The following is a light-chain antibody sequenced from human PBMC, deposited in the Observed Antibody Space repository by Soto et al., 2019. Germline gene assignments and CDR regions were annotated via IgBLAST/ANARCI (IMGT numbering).Light chain of an antibody. CDR3: QQYNNWPWT. CDR1: QSVSSN. Sequence: VMPQSPATLSVSPGERVTLSCRASQSVSSNLAWYQQKPGQAPRLLIYGASTRATGIPARFSGSGSGTEFTLTISSLQSEDFAVYYCQQYNNWPWTFGQGTKVDIK. CDR2: GAS. V-gene: IGKV3-15*01. J-gene: IGKJ1*01.